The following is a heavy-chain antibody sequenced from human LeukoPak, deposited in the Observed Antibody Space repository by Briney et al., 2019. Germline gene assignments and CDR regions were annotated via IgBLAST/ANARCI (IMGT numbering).Heavy chain of an antibody. Sequence: SETLSLTCTVSGGSISSYYWSWIRQPAGKGLEWIGRIYTSGSTNYNPSLKSRVTMSVGTSKNQFSLKLSSVTAADTAVYYCARATPYYYDSSGRRYYFDYWGQGTLVTVSS. V-gene: IGHV4-4*07. D-gene: IGHD3-22*01. CDR3: ARATPYYYDSSGRRYYFDY. CDR2: IYTSGST. J-gene: IGHJ4*02. CDR1: GGSISSYY.